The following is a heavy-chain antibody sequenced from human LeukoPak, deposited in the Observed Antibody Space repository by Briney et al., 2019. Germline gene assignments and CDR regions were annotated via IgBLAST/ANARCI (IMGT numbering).Heavy chain of an antibody. Sequence: ASVKVSYKASGYTFTGYYMHWVRQAPGQGLEWMGWIDPNSGGTNYAQKFQGRVTMTRDTSISTAYMELSRLRSDDTAVYYCAKVFRGLDTAMVTSYNWFDPWGQGTLVTVSS. D-gene: IGHD5-18*01. CDR1: GYTFTGYY. CDR3: AKVFRGLDTAMVTSYNWFDP. V-gene: IGHV1-2*02. CDR2: IDPNSGGT. J-gene: IGHJ5*02.